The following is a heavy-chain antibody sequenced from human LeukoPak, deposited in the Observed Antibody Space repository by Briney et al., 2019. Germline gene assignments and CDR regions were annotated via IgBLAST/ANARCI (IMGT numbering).Heavy chain of an antibody. D-gene: IGHD2-8*01. CDR3: VLLSLTPG. V-gene: IGHV3-7*01. J-gene: IGHJ4*02. CDR2: IKPAVSEI. CDR1: GFTFSNYW. Sequence: GGSLRLSCAASGFTFSNYWMSWVRQAPGKGLEWVANIKPAVSEIYYVDSVKGRFTISRDNAKNTLYLQMDSLRPEDTAVYYCVLLSLTPGWGQGTLVTVSS.